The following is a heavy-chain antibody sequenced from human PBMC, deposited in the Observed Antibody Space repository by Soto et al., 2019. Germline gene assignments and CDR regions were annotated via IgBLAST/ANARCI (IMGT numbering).Heavy chain of an antibody. D-gene: IGHD4-17*01. Sequence: GGSLRLSCAASGFTFSTYWMHWVRQAPGKGLVWVSRIKSDGSSTSYADSVKGRFTISRDNAKNTLYLQMNSLRAEDTAVYYCVRDPPTYGDPPFDYWGQGTLVTVSS. CDR1: GFTFSTYW. V-gene: IGHV3-74*01. J-gene: IGHJ4*02. CDR3: VRDPPTYGDPPFDY. CDR2: IKSDGSST.